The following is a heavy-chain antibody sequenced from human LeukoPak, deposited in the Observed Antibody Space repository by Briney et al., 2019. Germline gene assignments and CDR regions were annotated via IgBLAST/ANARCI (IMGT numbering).Heavy chain of an antibody. V-gene: IGHV3-23*01. CDR1: GFTFSSYA. CDR2: ISGSGGST. J-gene: IGHJ4*02. CDR3: AKDSYYYDSSGYFDY. D-gene: IGHD3-22*01. Sequence: GGSLRLSCAASGFTFSSYAMSWVRQAPGKGLEWVSAISGSGGSTYYADSVKGRFTISRDNSKNTLYLQMNSLRAEDTAVYYCAKDSYYYDSSGYFDYWGQGTLVTVSS.